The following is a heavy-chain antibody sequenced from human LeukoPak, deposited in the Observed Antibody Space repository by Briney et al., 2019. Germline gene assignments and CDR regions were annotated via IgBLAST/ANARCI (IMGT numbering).Heavy chain of an antibody. V-gene: IGHV4-59*01. CDR2: IYYSGST. CDR3: AREGRDGYNYRAYYFDY. CDR1: GGSISSYY. J-gene: IGHJ4*02. D-gene: IGHD5-12*01. Sequence: SETLSLTCTVSGGSISSYYWSWIRQPPGKGLEWIGYIYYSGSTNYNPSLKSRVTLSVDTSKNQFSLKLGSVTAADTAVYYCAREGRDGYNYRAYYFDYWGQGTLVTVSS.